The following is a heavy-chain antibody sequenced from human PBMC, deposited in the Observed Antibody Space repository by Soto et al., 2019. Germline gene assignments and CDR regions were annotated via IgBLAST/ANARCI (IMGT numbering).Heavy chain of an antibody. CDR3: AQITLGGDYRPDYYYMDV. CDR1: GFTFSSYS. D-gene: IGHD3-16*01. J-gene: IGHJ6*03. V-gene: IGHV3-21*01. CDR2: ISSSSSYI. Sequence: EVQLVESGGGLVKPGGSLRLSCAASGFTFSSYSMNWVRQAPGKGLEWVSSISSSSSYIYYADSVKGRFTISRDNAKNSLYLQMNSLRAEDTAVYYCAQITLGGDYRPDYYYMDVWGKGTTVTVSS.